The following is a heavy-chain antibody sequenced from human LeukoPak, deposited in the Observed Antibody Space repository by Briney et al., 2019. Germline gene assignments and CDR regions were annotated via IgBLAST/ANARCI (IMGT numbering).Heavy chain of an antibody. D-gene: IGHD1-26*01. J-gene: IGHJ4*02. CDR1: GFTFSNYA. CDR3: ARVAVGATFDF. V-gene: IGHV3-20*04. Sequence: GGSLRLSCTASGFTFSNYAMSWVRQAPGEGLEWVSGINGKGDSAGYAVSVKGRFTISRDNAKNSLHLQMNSLRAEDAALYYCARVAVGATFDFWGQGTLVTVS. CDR2: INGKGDSA.